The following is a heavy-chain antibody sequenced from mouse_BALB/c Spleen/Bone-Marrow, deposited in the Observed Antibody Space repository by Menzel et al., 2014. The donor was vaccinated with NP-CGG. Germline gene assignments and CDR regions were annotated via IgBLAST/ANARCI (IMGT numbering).Heavy chain of an antibody. D-gene: IGHD2-4*01. Sequence: EVQLVESRRGLVQPGGSLRLSCATSGFTFTDYFMTWVRQPPGKALEWLGFIRNKANGYTTEYSASVKGRFTISRNNSQSILYLQMNTLRAEDSATYYCARGYYDDYWGQGTTLTISS. V-gene: IGHV7-3*02. J-gene: IGHJ2*01. CDR1: GFTFTDYF. CDR3: ARGYYDDY. CDR2: IRNKANGYTT.